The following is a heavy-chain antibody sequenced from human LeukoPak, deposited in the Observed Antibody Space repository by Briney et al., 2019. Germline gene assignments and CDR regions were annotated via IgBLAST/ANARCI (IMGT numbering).Heavy chain of an antibody. Sequence: PGGSLRLSCAASGFTFSSYGMHWVRQAPGKGLEWVAVIWYDGSNKYCADSVKGRFTISRDNSKNTLYLQMNSLRAEDTAVYYCARVGNAYYFDYWGQGTLVTVSS. J-gene: IGHJ4*02. CDR2: IWYDGSNK. CDR3: ARVGNAYYFDY. CDR1: GFTFSSYG. V-gene: IGHV3-33*01. D-gene: IGHD4-23*01.